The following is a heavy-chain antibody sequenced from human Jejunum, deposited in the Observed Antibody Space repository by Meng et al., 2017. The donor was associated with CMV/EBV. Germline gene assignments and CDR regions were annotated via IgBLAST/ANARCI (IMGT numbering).Heavy chain of an antibody. CDR3: VSDYSDVN. CDR2: ISYDGSNR. Sequence: SLRLSCEASGFTFSSYGMHWVRQAPGKGLDWVTFISYDGSNRLYADSVKGRFTISRDNFKNTLYLQMTSLRADDTAAYYCVSDYSDVNWGQGTLVTVSS. CDR1: GFTFSSYG. V-gene: IGHV3-30*03. D-gene: IGHD4-17*01. J-gene: IGHJ4*02.